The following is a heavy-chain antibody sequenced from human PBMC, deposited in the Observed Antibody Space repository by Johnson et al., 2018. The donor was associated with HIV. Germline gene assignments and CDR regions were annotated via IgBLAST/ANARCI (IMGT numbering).Heavy chain of an antibody. CDR3: AKERGTHYVVDSFDI. CDR2: ISYDGSNK. D-gene: IGHD1-26*01. J-gene: IGHJ3*02. Sequence: QVQLVESGGGVVQPGRSLRLSCSASGFTFSSYAMPWVRQAPGKGLEWVAVISYDGSNKYYADSVKGRFTISRDNSKNTLYLQMNSLRAEDTAVYYCAKERGTHYVVDSFDIWGQGTMVTVSS. CDR1: GFTFSSYA. V-gene: IGHV3-30*04.